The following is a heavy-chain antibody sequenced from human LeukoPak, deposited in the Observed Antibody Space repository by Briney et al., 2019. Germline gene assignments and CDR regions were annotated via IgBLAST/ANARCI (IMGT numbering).Heavy chain of an antibody. CDR2: INPNSGGT. Sequence: ASVKVSCKASGYTFTGYYMHWVRQAPGQGLEWMGWINPNSGGTNYAQKFQGRVTMTRDTSISTAYMELSRLRSDDTAVYYCARSAGGGSGIQAWGYYYYMDVWGKGTTVTVSS. V-gene: IGHV1-2*02. D-gene: IGHD3-10*01. J-gene: IGHJ6*03. CDR1: GYTFTGYY. CDR3: ARSAGGGSGIQAWGYYYYMDV.